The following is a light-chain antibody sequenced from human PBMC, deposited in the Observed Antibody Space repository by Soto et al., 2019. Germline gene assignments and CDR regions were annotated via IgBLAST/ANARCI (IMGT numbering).Light chain of an antibody. CDR2: EAS. V-gene: IGLV2-14*02. Sequence: QSVLTQPASVSGSPGQSITISCTGTSSDIGAYNLVSWYQQYPGKAPKLMIYEASKRPAGVSDRFSGSKSGNTASLTISGRQAEDEADYYCSSYTSSSTPYVFGTGTKVTVL. CDR3: SSYTSSSTPYV. J-gene: IGLJ1*01. CDR1: SSDIGAYNL.